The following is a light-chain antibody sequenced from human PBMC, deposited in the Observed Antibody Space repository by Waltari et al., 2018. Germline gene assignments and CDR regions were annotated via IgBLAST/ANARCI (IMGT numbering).Light chain of an antibody. Sequence: EIVMTQSPATLSVSPGERATLSCRASQTVSNYLAWYQQKPGQAPRLLIYGASTRATGSPTRFSGSGSGTEFTLTISNLQSEDFAVYYCQQYNNWPRTFGQGTKVEIK. CDR3: QQYNNWPRT. J-gene: IGKJ1*01. V-gene: IGKV3-15*01. CDR2: GAS. CDR1: QTVSNY.